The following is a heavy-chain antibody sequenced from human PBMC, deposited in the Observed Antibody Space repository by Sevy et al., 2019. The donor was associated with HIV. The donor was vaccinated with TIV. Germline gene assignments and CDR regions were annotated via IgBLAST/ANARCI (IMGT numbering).Heavy chain of an antibody. CDR1: GFTFSNAW. CDR2: IKSKTDGGTT. J-gene: IGHJ4*02. Sequence: GGSLRLSCAASGFTFSNAWMSWVRQAPGKGLEWVGRIKSKTDGGTTDYAAPVKGRFTISRDDSKNTLYLQMNSLKTEDTAVYYCTTGDDSSGYYPYDFDYWGQGTLVTVSS. D-gene: IGHD3-22*01. CDR3: TTGDDSSGYYPYDFDY. V-gene: IGHV3-15*01.